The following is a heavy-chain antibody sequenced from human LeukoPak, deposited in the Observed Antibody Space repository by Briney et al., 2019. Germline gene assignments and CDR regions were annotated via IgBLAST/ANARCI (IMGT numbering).Heavy chain of an antibody. CDR1: GGSFSGYY. V-gene: IGHV4-34*01. Sequence: SETLSLTCAVYGGSFSGYYWSWIRQPPGKGLEWIGEINHSGSTNYNPSLKSRVTISVDTSKNQFSLKLSSATAADTAVYYCARQQLVPDYWGQGTLVTVSS. CDR2: INHSGST. CDR3: ARQQLVPDY. D-gene: IGHD6-13*01. J-gene: IGHJ4*02.